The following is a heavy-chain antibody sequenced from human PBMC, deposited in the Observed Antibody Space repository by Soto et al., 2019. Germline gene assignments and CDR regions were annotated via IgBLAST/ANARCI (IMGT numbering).Heavy chain of an antibody. CDR2: IDPSDSYT. CDR1: GYSFTSYW. CDR3: ARRDYYDSSGYYSHGAFEI. D-gene: IGHD3-22*01. J-gene: IGHJ3*02. Sequence: GESLKISCKGSGYSFTSYWISWVRQMPGKGLEWMGRIDPSDSYTNYSPSFQGHVTISADKSISTAYLQWSSLKASDTAMYYCARRDYYDSSGYYSHGAFEIWGQGTMVTVSS. V-gene: IGHV5-10-1*01.